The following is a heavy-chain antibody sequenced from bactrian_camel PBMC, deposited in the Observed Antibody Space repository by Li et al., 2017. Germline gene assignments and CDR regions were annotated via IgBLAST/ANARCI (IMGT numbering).Heavy chain of an antibody. D-gene: IGHD1*01. V-gene: IGHV3S53*01. CDR2: IDSDGSI. CDR1: GHTFNTYC. CDR3: AADRLACLTPMPRPMSPRAYNL. J-gene: IGHJ4*01. Sequence: HVQLVESGGGSVQAGGSLSVSCEVSGHTFNTYCVWWFRQAPGKEREEVAAIDSDGSIKYADSVKGRFTISRDDAKNTVLLQMSSLKPEDTAMYCCAADRLACLTPMPRPMSPRAYNLWGQGTQVTVS.